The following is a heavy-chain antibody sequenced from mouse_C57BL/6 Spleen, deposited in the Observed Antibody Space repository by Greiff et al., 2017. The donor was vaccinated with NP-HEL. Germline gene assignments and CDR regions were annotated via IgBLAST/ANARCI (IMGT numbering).Heavy chain of an antibody. CDR2: INPNNGGT. CDR3: ARWNYYYGSYYFDY. D-gene: IGHD1-1*01. Sequence: VQLQQSGPELVKPGASVKIPCKASGYTFTDYNMDWVKQSHGKSLEWIGDINPNNGGTIYNQKFKGKATLTVDKSSSTAYMELRSLTSEDTAVYYCARWNYYYGSYYFDYWGQGTTLTVSS. V-gene: IGHV1-18*01. J-gene: IGHJ2*01. CDR1: GYTFTDYN.